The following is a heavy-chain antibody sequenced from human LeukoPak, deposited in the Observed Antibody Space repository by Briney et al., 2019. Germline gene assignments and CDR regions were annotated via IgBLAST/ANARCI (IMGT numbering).Heavy chain of an antibody. D-gene: IGHD5-24*01. V-gene: IGHV4-61*02. CDR2: IYRSGST. Sequence: SETLSLTCTVSGGSISSGSYYWSWIRQPAGKGLEWFGRIYRSGSTNYNPALKSRVIISVDTSKNQLSLKLSSVTAADTAVYYCARWVESTNYYYMDVWGKGTTVTVSS. CDR3: ARWVESTNYYYMDV. CDR1: GGSISSGSYY. J-gene: IGHJ6*03.